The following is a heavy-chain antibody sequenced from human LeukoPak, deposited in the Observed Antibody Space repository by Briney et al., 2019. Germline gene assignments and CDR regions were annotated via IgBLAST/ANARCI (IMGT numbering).Heavy chain of an antibody. D-gene: IGHD6-19*01. CDR1: GFTFNRYG. Sequence: GGSLRLSCAAAGFTFNRYGMSWVRQAPGKGLEWVSAINTGGDHTNYADSVKGRFTISRDNAKNTLDLQINSLWAEDTAVYYCAKSLGQQWPLAGLYDFWGQGTLITVSS. V-gene: IGHV3-23*01. CDR2: INTGGDHT. J-gene: IGHJ4*02. CDR3: AKSLGQQWPLAGLYDF.